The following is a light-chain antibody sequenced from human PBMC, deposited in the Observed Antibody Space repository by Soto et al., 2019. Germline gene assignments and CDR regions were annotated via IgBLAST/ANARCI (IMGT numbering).Light chain of an antibody. CDR1: QTISSW. CDR2: KAS. J-gene: IGKJ1*01. CDR3: QHHNSYSEA. V-gene: IGKV1-5*03. Sequence: IQVTQTPYTLSGSVGDRVTITCRASQTISSWLAWYQQKPGKAPKLLIYKASTLKSGVPSRFSGSGSGTEFTLTISSLQPDDFATYYCQHHNSYSEAFGQGTKVDIK.